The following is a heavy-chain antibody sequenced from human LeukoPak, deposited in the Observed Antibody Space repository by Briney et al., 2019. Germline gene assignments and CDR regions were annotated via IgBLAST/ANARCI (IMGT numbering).Heavy chain of an antibody. Sequence: ASVKVSCKASGYTFTSHGISWVRQAPGQGLECMGWISTYNGNTNYAQKLQGRVTMTTDTSTSTAYMELRSLGSDDTAVYYCAILRISAAGNGGYWGQGTLVTVSS. V-gene: IGHV1-18*01. J-gene: IGHJ4*02. D-gene: IGHD6-13*01. CDR1: GYTFTSHG. CDR3: AILRISAAGNGGY. CDR2: ISTYNGNT.